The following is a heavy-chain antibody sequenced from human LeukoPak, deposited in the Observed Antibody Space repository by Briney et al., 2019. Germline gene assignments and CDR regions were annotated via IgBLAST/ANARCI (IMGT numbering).Heavy chain of an antibody. V-gene: IGHV4-59*01. CDR2: IYNSGST. D-gene: IGHD3-22*01. CDR1: GDSMSTYY. J-gene: IGHJ4*02. Sequence: SETLSLTCTVSGDSMSTYYWTWIRQPPGKGLEWIGYIYNSGSTNYNPSLKSRVTISVDTSKNQFSLRLTSVTAADTAVYYCARGVGSGYTDDWGQGTLVTVSS. CDR3: ARGVGSGYTDD.